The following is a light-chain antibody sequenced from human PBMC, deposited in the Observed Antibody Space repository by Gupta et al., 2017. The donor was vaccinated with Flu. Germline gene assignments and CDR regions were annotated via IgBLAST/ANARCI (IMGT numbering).Light chain of an antibody. CDR2: DVT. J-gene: IGLJ2*01. Sequence: QSALTQPASVSGSPGQSITISCIGINSDIGDSHSVSWYQHRPGKAPKLVIYDVTNRHSGVSIRFSASKSGNTASLTISGLQADDEADYSCTSCLNNTTIFGGGTRLTVL. CDR1: NSDIGDSHS. CDR3: TSCLNNTTI. V-gene: IGLV2-14*03.